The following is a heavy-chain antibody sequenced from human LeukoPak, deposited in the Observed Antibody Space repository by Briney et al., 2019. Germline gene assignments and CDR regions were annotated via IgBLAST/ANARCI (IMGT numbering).Heavy chain of an antibody. CDR3: ARGIADPYSLDS. V-gene: IGHV4-4*07. J-gene: IGHJ4*02. D-gene: IGHD6-13*01. Sequence: SETLSLTCTISGGSINFYYWSWIRQPAGKGLEWIGRIYSTGSTNYSPSLKSRVTMSVDKSKNQFSLNLSSVTAADTAVYYCARGIADPYSLDSWGQGTLVTVSS. CDR1: GGSINFYY. CDR2: IYSTGST.